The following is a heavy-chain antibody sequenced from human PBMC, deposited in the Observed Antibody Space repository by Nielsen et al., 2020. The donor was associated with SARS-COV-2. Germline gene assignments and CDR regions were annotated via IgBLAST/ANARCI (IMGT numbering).Heavy chain of an antibody. Sequence: SLTISCAASGFTFSSYSMNWVRQAPGKGLEWFSYISSSSSTIYYADSVKGRFTISRDNAKNSLYLQMNSLSDEDTAVYYCARGEGGAFDIWGQGTMVTVSS. J-gene: IGHJ3*02. CDR1: GFTFSSYS. CDR2: ISSSSSTI. CDR3: ARGEGGAFDI. V-gene: IGHV3-48*02.